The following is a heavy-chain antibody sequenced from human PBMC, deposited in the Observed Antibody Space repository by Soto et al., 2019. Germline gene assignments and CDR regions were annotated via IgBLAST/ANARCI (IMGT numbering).Heavy chain of an antibody. CDR3: ASRGSSSGAGWVFYYYYGMDV. D-gene: IGHD6-13*01. V-gene: IGHV1-69*13. J-gene: IGHJ6*02. CDR1: GGTFSSYA. Sequence: ASVKVSCKASGGTFSSYAISWVRQAPGQGLEWMGGIIPIFGTANYAQKFQGRVTITADESTSTAYMELSSLRPEDTAVYYCASRGSSSGAGWVFYYYYGMDVWGQGTTVTVSS. CDR2: IIPIFGTA.